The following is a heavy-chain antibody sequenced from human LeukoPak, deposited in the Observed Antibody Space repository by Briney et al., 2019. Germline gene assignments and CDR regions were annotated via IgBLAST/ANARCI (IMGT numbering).Heavy chain of an antibody. D-gene: IGHD1-26*01. V-gene: IGHV1-2*02. CDR2: INPHSGGT. J-gene: IGHJ3*02. Sequence: ASVKVSCKASGYTFTGYYIHWVRQAPGQGLEWMGWINPHSGGTNYAQKFQGRVTMTRDTSISTAYMELSRLRSDDTAVYYCARYSRGDAFDIWGQGTKVTVSS. CDR3: ARYSRGDAFDI. CDR1: GYTFTGYY.